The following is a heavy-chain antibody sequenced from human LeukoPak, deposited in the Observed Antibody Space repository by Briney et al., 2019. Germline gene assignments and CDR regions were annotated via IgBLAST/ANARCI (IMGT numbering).Heavy chain of an antibody. CDR3: TTQGLEYCSSTSCYTWRY. V-gene: IGHV3-49*04. Sequence: PGGSLRLSCTASGFTFGDYAMSWVRQAPGKGLEWVGFIRSKAYGGTTEYAASVKGRFTISRDDSKSIAYLQMNSLKTEDTAVYYCTTQGLEYCSSTSCYTWRYWGQGTLVTVSS. CDR1: GFTFGDYA. CDR2: IRSKAYGGTT. J-gene: IGHJ4*02. D-gene: IGHD2-2*02.